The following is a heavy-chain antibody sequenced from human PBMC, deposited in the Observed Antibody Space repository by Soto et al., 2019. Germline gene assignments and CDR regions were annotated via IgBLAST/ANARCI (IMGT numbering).Heavy chain of an antibody. CDR1: GGTFSSYA. J-gene: IGHJ6*02. CDR3: ARDVAVAASPDYYYYYGMDV. V-gene: IGHV1-69*13. CDR2: IIPIFGTA. Sequence: SVKVSCKASGGTFSSYAISWVRQAPGQGLEWMGGIIPIFGTANYAQKFQGRVTITADESTSTAYMELSSLRSEDTAVYYCARDVAVAASPDYYYYYGMDVWGQGTTVTVSS. D-gene: IGHD6-19*01.